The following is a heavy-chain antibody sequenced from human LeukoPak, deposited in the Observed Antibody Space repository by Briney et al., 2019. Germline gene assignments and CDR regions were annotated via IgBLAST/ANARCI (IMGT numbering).Heavy chain of an antibody. CDR1: GFTFSSYG. CDR3: AKGSVIAAAGIYGLDY. D-gene: IGHD6-13*01. V-gene: IGHV3-23*01. J-gene: IGHJ4*02. CDR2: ISGSGGST. Sequence: GGSLRLSCAASGFTFSSYGMSWVRQAPGKGLEWVSAISGSGGSTYYADSVKGRFTISRDNSKNTLYLQMNSLRAEDTAVYYCAKGSVIAAAGIYGLDYWGQGTLVTVSS.